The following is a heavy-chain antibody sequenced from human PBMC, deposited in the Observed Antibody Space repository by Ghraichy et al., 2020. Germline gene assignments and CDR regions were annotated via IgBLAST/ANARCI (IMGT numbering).Heavy chain of an antibody. D-gene: IGHD3-10*01. Sequence: SGPTLVKPTQTLTLTCTFSGFSLSTSGVGVGWIRQPPGKALEWLALIYWDDDKRYSPSLKSRLTITKDTSKNQVVLTMTNMDPVDTATYYCAHSLGAGSGSYYNANPAAVATGRYWYFDLWGRGTLVTVSS. CDR3: AHSLGAGSGSYYNANPAAVATGRYWYFDL. V-gene: IGHV2-5*02. CDR2: IYWDDDK. J-gene: IGHJ2*01. CDR1: GFSLSTSGVG.